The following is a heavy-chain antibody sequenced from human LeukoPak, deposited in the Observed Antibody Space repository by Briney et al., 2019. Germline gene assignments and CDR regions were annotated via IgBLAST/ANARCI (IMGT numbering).Heavy chain of an antibody. CDR1: GFTFSSYA. D-gene: IGHD3-3*01. J-gene: IGHJ4*02. V-gene: IGHV3-23*01. CDR3: AKDQRGELRFLEWLLFY. Sequence: GGSLRLSCAASGFTFSSYAMSWVRQAPGKGLEWVSAISGSGGSTYYADSVKGRFTISRDNSKNTLYLQMNSLRAEDTAVYYCAKDQRGELRFLEWLLFYWGQGTLVTVSS. CDR2: ISGSGGST.